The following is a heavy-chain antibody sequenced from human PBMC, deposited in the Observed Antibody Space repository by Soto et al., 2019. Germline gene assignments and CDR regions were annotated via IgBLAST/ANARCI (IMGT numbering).Heavy chain of an antibody. J-gene: IGHJ4*02. CDR3: AESPSYPVHFDY. CDR2: ISYDGSNK. D-gene: IGHD1-26*01. Sequence: QVQLVESGGGVVQPGRSLRLSCAASGFTFSSYGMHWVRQAPGKGLEWVAVISYDGSNKYYADSVKGRFTISRDNSKNTLYRQMNSLRAEDTAVYYCAESPSYPVHFDYWGQGTLVIVSS. CDR1: GFTFSSYG. V-gene: IGHV3-30*18.